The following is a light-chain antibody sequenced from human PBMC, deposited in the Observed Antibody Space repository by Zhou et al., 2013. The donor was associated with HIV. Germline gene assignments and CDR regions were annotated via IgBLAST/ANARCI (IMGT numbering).Light chain of an antibody. J-gene: IGKJ4*01. CDR1: QNINTIF. Sequence: EIVLTQSPGTLSLSPGERATLSCRASQNINTIFLAWYQQKGGQAPRLLIYGASNRATGIPDRFSGSGSGADFTLTISRVEPEDFAVYYCQQAASSRTFGGGTKVEDQT. CDR3: QQAASSRT. CDR2: GAS. V-gene: IGKV3-20*01.